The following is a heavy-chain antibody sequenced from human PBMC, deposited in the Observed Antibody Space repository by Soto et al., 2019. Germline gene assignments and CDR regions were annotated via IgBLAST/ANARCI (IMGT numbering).Heavy chain of an antibody. Sequence: PPGSLRLSCAAPGFTLGSYGMHWVHQAQGKGLEWVAVIWYDGSNKYYADSVKSRFTISRDNSKNTLYLQMNSLRAEDTAECYRERDYYDSSGFDYWGQGT. CDR3: ERDYYDSSGFDY. J-gene: IGHJ4*02. V-gene: IGHV3-33*01. CDR1: GFTLGSYG. CDR2: IWYDGSNK. D-gene: IGHD3-22*01.